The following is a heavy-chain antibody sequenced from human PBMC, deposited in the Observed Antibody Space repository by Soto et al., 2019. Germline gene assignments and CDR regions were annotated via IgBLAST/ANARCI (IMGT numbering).Heavy chain of an antibody. D-gene: IGHD6-13*01. CDR2: INAGNGNT. J-gene: IGHJ6*02. CDR3: ARDRRIAAAGTGYYYGMDV. Sequence: ASVKVSCKASGYTFTSYAMHWVRQAPGQRLEWMGWINAGNGNTKYLQKFQGRVTITRDTSASTAYMELSSLRSEDTAVYYCARDRRIAAAGTGYYYGMDVWGQGTTVTVSS. V-gene: IGHV1-3*01. CDR1: GYTFTSYA.